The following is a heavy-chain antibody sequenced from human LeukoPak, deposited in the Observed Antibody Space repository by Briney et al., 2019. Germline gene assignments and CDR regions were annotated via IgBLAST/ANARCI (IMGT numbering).Heavy chain of an antibody. Sequence: PSQTLSLTCTVSGVSISSGGYYWSWIRQHTGKGLEWTGYIYYSGSTYYNPSLKSRVTISVDTSKNQFSLKLSSVTAADTAVYYCARGYDFWSGSSYGMDVWGQGTTVTVSS. CDR3: ARGYDFWSGSSYGMDV. CDR2: IYYSGST. V-gene: IGHV4-31*03. D-gene: IGHD3-3*01. CDR1: GVSISSGGYY. J-gene: IGHJ6*02.